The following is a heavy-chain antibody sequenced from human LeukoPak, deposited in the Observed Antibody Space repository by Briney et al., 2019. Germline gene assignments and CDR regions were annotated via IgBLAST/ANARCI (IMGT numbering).Heavy chain of an antibody. D-gene: IGHD3-16*01. V-gene: IGHV3-53*01. J-gene: IGHJ4*02. CDR1: GFTVSSNS. CDR3: ARRAGAYPHPYDY. Sequence: WGSLRLSCTVSGFTVSSNSISWVRQVPGKGLEWVSFIYSDNTHYSDSVKGRFTISRDNSKNTLYLQMNSLRAEDTAVYYCARRAGAYPHPYDYWGQGTLVTVSS. CDR2: IYSDNT.